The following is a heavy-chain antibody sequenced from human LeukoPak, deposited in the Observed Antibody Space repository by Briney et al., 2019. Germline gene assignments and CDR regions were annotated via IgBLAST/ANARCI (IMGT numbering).Heavy chain of an antibody. Sequence: SETLSLTCTVSGDSISPNHWSWIRQPPGKGLEWIGYIFYTGNTNYNPSLKSRVTISLDTSKNQFSLKLTSVTAADTAVYYCARSGTAFSFYYYYYMDVWGKGTTVTVSS. D-gene: IGHD3-10*01. V-gene: IGHV4-59*01. CDR3: ARSGTAFSFYYYYYMDV. CDR2: IFYTGNT. J-gene: IGHJ6*03. CDR1: GDSISPNH.